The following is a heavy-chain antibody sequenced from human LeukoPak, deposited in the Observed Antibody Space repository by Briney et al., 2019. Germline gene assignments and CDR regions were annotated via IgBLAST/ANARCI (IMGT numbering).Heavy chain of an antibody. Sequence: PGGSLRLSCAASGFTFSSYSMNWVRQAPGKGLEWVSSISSSSSCIYYADSVKGRFTISRDNAKNSLYLQMNSLRAEDTAVCYCASSSPIDYWGQGTLVTVSS. CDR1: GFTFSSYS. CDR2: ISSSSSCI. V-gene: IGHV3-21*01. D-gene: IGHD6-6*01. CDR3: ASSSPIDY. J-gene: IGHJ4*02.